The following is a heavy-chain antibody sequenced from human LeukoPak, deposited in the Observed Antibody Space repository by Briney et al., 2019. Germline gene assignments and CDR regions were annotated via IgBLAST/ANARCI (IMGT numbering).Heavy chain of an antibody. D-gene: IGHD3-16*01. CDR3: ASSRWGYYYMDV. J-gene: IGHJ6*03. CDR1: GFTFSDYY. CDR2: ISSSGSTI. V-gene: IGHV3-11*04. Sequence: EGSLRLSCAASGFTFSDYYMSWIRQAPGKGLEWVSYISSSGSTIYYADSVKGRFTISRDNAKNSLYLQMNSLRAEDTAVYYCASSRWGYYYMDVWGKGTTVTVSS.